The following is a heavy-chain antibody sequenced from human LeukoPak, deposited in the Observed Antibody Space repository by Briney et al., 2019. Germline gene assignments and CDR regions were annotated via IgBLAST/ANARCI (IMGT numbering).Heavy chain of an antibody. CDR2: IIPIFSTA. D-gene: IGHD7-27*01. J-gene: IGHJ3*02. CDR3: AREEGNWGDAFDI. Sequence: ASVKVSCKASGGTFSSYTISWVRQAPGQGLEWMGGIIPIFSTAKYAQKFQGRVTMTTDTSTSTAYMELRSLRSDDTAVYYCAREEGNWGDAFDIWGQGTMVTVSS. V-gene: IGHV1-69*05. CDR1: GGTFSSYT.